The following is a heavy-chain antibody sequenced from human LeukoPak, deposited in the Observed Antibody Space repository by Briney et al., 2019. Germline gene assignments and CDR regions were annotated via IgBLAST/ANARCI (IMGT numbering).Heavy chain of an antibody. CDR2: ISGSGSHT. J-gene: IGHJ5*02. CDR1: GFTFTTYG. Sequence: GGSLRLSCAASGFTFTTYGMIWVRQAPGKGLEWVSGISGSGSHTYYADSVKGRLTTSRDSSKKTLYLQMNSLRAEDTALYHCARSLDCSSTSCYYNWFDPWGQGTLVTVSS. D-gene: IGHD2-2*01. CDR3: ARSLDCSSTSCYYNWFDP. V-gene: IGHV3-23*01.